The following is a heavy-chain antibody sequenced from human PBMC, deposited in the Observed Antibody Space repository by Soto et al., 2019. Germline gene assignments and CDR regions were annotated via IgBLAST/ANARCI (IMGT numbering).Heavy chain of an antibody. CDR1: GFTFSSYW. CDR3: VRDRGYPDRFDI. V-gene: IGHV3-7*01. Sequence: GGSLRLSCAASGFTFSSYWMSWVRQAPGKGLEWVANIKQDGSEKYYVDSVKGRFTISRDNAKNSLYLQMNSLRVEDTAVYFCVRDRGYPDRFDIRGPGTPVTVSS. D-gene: IGHD3-10*01. J-gene: IGHJ4*03. CDR2: IKQDGSEK.